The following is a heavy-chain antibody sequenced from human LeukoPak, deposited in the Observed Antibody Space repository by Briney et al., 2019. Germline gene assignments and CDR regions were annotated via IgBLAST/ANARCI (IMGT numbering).Heavy chain of an antibody. CDR3: ANGLYYMDV. V-gene: IGHV3-23*01. CDR1: GFTFSSYA. CDR2: ISDSGGST. J-gene: IGHJ6*03. Sequence: GGSLRLSSAASGFTFSSYAMSWVRQAPGKGLEWVSTISDSGGSTYYADSVKGRFTISRDNSKNTLYLQMNSLRAEDTAVYYCANGLYYMDVWGKGTTVTVPS.